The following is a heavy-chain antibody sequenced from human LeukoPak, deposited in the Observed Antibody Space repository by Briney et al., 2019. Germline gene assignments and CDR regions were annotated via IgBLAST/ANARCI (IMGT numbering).Heavy chain of an antibody. CDR2: IYSGGST. Sequence: GGSLRLSCAASGFTVSSNYMSWVRQAPGKGLEWVSVIYSGGSTYYADSVKGRFTISRDNSKNTLYLQMNSLRAEDTAVYYCASSSSWYDYYYYYYMDVWGKGTTVTVSS. J-gene: IGHJ6*03. CDR3: ASSSSWYDYYYYYYMDV. V-gene: IGHV3-53*01. D-gene: IGHD6-13*01. CDR1: GFTVSSNY.